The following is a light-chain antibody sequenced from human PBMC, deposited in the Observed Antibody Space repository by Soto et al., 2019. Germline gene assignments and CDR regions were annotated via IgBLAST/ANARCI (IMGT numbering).Light chain of an antibody. CDR2: HAS. CDR3: QHYNSYPWT. CDR1: QTINNW. J-gene: IGKJ1*01. Sequence: DIQMTQSPSTLSASIGDRVTITCRASQTINNWLAWYQQKPGKAPNLLIYHASNLETGVPSRFSGSAFVTEFTLIISSLQPDDFVTYYCQHYNSYPWTFGQGTKVEIK. V-gene: IGKV1-5*01.